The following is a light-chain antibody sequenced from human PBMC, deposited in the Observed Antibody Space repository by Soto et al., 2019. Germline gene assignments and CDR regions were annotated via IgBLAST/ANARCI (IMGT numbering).Light chain of an antibody. Sequence: DIPMTQSPSSVSASVGDRVTITCRASQGVSNWLAWYQQKPGKAPKLLIYAASTLRSGVPSRFRGSGSGTDFTFTISSLQPEDFATYYCQQANSFPYTFGGGTKVEIK. V-gene: IGKV1-12*01. CDR3: QQANSFPYT. CDR2: AAS. CDR1: QGVSNW. J-gene: IGKJ4*01.